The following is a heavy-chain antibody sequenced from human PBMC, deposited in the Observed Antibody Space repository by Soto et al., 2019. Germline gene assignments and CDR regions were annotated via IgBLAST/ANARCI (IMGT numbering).Heavy chain of an antibody. J-gene: IGHJ6*02. Sequence: EVRLLESGGGLAQPGGYQRVSCAASGFIFSDSAMTWVRQAPGKGLEWVSGISGTGDTTYYADSVKGRFTIFRDNSKNTVYLQMNSLRAEDTAVYYCANPPLPEANYNGMDVWGQGTTVTVSS. CDR2: ISGTGDTT. V-gene: IGHV3-23*01. CDR1: GFIFSDSA. CDR3: ANPPLPEANYNGMDV.